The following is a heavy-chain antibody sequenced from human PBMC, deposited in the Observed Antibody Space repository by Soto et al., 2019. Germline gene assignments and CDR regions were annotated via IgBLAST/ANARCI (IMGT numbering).Heavy chain of an antibody. Sequence: EVQLVESGGDLVQPGGSLRLSCAASGFTFSNYWMSWVRQAPGKGLEWVAIIKQDGSERSYVDSVKGRFTISRDNAKNSLYLQMNRLRAEDTAVYYCARAPRRYDGYWGQGTLVTVSS. J-gene: IGHJ4*02. CDR2: IKQDGSER. V-gene: IGHV3-7*01. D-gene: IGHD5-12*01. CDR3: ARAPRRYDGY. CDR1: GFTFSNYW.